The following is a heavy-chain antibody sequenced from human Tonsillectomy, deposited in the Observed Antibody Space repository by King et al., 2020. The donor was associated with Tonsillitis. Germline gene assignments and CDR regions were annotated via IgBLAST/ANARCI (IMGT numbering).Heavy chain of an antibody. J-gene: IGHJ4*02. CDR2: IWYDGSNE. CDR3: ASDSRYGGNSPGFDY. Sequence: QLVQSGGGVVQPGRSLRLSCAASGFTFNNFGMHWVRQAPGKGLEWVAVIWYDGSNEYYADSVKGRFTISRDNSKSTLYLQVNSLRAEDTALYYCASDSRYGGNSPGFDYWGQGTLVTVSS. V-gene: IGHV3-33*01. CDR1: GFTFNNFG. D-gene: IGHD4-23*01.